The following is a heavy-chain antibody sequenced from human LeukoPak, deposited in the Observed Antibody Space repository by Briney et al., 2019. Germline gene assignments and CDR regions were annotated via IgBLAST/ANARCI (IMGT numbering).Heavy chain of an antibody. CDR3: AKGGIAAAPAAPTDY. V-gene: IGHV3-7*03. CDR2: IRKDGSDI. D-gene: IGHD6-13*01. J-gene: IGHJ4*02. Sequence: GGSLRLSCAASGFTFSTYWMSWVRQAPGKGLEWVANIRKDGSDIHYVDSVKGRFTISRDNAKNSLYLQMNSLRAEDTALYYCAKGGIAAAPAAPTDYWGQGTLVTVSS. CDR1: GFTFSTYW.